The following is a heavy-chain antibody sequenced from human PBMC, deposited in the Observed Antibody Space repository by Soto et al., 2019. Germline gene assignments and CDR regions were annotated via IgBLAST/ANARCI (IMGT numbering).Heavy chain of an antibody. Sequence: ASVKVSCKTSGGTFSTYAIYWVRQAPGQGLEWMGAIIPLFGTADYAQKFQGRVTITADESTSTAYMELSSLRSEDTAVYYCARPKGSYGSRHDYYDSCGRGTLVTVSS. CDR1: GGTFSTYA. CDR2: IIPLFGTA. CDR3: ARPKGSYGSRHDYYDS. V-gene: IGHV1-69*13. D-gene: IGHD5-12*01. J-gene: IGHJ5*01.